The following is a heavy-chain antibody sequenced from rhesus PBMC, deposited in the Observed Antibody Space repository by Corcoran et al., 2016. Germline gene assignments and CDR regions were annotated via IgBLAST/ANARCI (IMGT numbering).Heavy chain of an antibody. CDR1: GGSFSSYW. D-gene: IGHD2-27*01. J-gene: IGHJ1*01. V-gene: IGHV4-80*01. Sequence: QVQLQESGPGLVKPSETLSLTCAVSGGSFSSYWWSWIRQPPGKGLEWIGEINGNSGSTNSNPSPQSRGPISKDASKNHLSLKLSSVTAADTAVYYCARYGDYCSGIYCYSGYFEFWGQGALVTVSS. CDR2: INGNSGST. CDR3: ARYGDYCSGIYCYSGYFEF.